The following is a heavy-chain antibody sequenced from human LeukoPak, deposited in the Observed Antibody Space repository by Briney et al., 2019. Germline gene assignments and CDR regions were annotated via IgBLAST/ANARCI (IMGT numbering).Heavy chain of an antibody. J-gene: IGHJ1*01. CDR1: GFTFSHHA. Sequence: GGSLRLSCAASGFTFSHHAMSWVRQAPGKGLEWVSNIRATSGTTFYADSVKGRFTISRDNSKNTLYLQMNSLRAEDTAVYYCAKDRGDYDPEYFQHWGQGTLVTVSS. D-gene: IGHD4-17*01. V-gene: IGHV3-23*01. CDR3: AKDRGDYDPEYFQH. CDR2: IRATSGTT.